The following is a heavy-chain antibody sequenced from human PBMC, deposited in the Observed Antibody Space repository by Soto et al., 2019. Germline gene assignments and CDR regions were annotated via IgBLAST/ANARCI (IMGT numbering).Heavy chain of an antibody. CDR1: GGSISSYY. Sequence: TSETLSLTCTVSGGSISSYYWSWIRQPPGKGLEWIGYIYYSGSTNYNPSLKNRVTISVDASKSQFYLKLRSVTAADTAVYYCARGMAEEQIFYYFDYWGKGALVTVYS. V-gene: IGHV4-59*01. J-gene: IGHJ4*02. CDR3: ARGMAEEQIFYYFDY. CDR2: IYYSGST. D-gene: IGHD3-9*01.